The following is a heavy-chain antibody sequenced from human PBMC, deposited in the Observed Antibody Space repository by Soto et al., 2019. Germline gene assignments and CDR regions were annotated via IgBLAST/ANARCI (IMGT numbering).Heavy chain of an antibody. CDR3: LRDNDWTYDS. V-gene: IGHV3-72*01. J-gene: IGHJ5*01. CDR1: GFTVNDYF. Sequence: EVQLVASGGGLVQPGGSLRLSCAASGFTVNDYFIDWVRRAPGKGLEWVGRTRNKARGYTTEYAASVIGRFIISRDHSSNSLSLQMNGLKTEDTVVYYCLRDNDWTYDSWGQGTLVPVSS. D-gene: IGHD2-21*01. CDR2: TRNKARGYTT.